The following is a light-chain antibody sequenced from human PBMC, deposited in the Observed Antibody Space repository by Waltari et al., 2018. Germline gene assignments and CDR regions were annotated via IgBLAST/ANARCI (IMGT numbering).Light chain of an antibody. CDR3: ITKDTSLNAIV. CDR1: STNLGNNY. Sequence: QSVLTQPPSVSAAPGQKATIPCSGSSTNLGNNYVSCFQQLPGTAPKLLIYENNKRPSGTPDRFSGSKSGTSGTLDITGLQTGDEADYYCITKDTSLNAIVFGGGTKLTVL. J-gene: IGLJ2*01. V-gene: IGLV1-51*02. CDR2: ENN.